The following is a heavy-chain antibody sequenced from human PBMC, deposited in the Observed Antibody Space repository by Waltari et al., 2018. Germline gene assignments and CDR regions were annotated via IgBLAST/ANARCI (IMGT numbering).Heavy chain of an antibody. CDR1: GDSIRRSYS. J-gene: IGHJ4*02. D-gene: IGHD6-19*01. CDR3: ARNSSGWSFDS. V-gene: IGHV4-38-2*02. CDR2: MWHGGST. Sequence: QVQLQESGPGLVKPSETLSVTCTVSGDSIRRSYSWGWIRQPPGKGLEWIGTMWHGGSTYYTPSLKSRGSISMDTSKNQFSLKLNSGTAADTAVYYCARNSSGWSFDSWGQGTLVTVSS.